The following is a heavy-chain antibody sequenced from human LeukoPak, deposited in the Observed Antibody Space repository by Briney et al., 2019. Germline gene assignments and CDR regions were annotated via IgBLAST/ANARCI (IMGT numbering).Heavy chain of an antibody. V-gene: IGHV3-21*01. Sequence: GGSLRLSCAASGFTFSSYSMNWVRQAPGKGLEWVSSISSSSSYIYYADSVKDRFTISRDNAKNSLYLQMNSLRAEDTAVYYCARSRGTGTAFDYWGQGTLVTVSS. D-gene: IGHD1-1*01. CDR2: ISSSSSYI. CDR1: GFTFSSYS. CDR3: ARSRGTGTAFDY. J-gene: IGHJ4*02.